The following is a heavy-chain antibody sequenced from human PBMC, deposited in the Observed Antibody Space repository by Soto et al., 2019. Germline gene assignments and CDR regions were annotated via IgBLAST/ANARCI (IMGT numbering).Heavy chain of an antibody. CDR2: IRAYNGNT. J-gene: IGHJ3*01. D-gene: IGHD2-15*01. CDR1: GYTFTSYG. CDR3: ARGGFGYSSGGICYYSQSFGX. V-gene: IGHV1-18*04. Sequence: GAAVKVCCNASGYTFTSYGISWVRQAPGQGLEWMGFIRAYNGNTNYAQKLQGRVTMTTETSTSTAYMELRRLRSDDTAVYYCARGGFGYSSGGICYYSQSFGXWGQVTMVAVS.